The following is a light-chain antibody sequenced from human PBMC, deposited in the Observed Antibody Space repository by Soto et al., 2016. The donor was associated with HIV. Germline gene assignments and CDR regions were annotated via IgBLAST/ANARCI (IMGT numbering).Light chain of an antibody. CDR2: AAS. V-gene: IGKV1-17*01. CDR3: LQLNNFPRT. CDR1: QGISNS. J-gene: IGKJ1*01. Sequence: DIQMTQSPSSLPASVGDRVTITCRASQGISNSVAWYQQKPGKAPKILLYAASRLESGVPSRFSGSRSATEFTLTISSLQPEDFATYYCLQLNNFPRTFGQGTKVEIQ.